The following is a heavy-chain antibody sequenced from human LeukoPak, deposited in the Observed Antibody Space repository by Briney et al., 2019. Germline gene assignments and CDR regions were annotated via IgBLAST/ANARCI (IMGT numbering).Heavy chain of an antibody. CDR2: ISAIGDIT. V-gene: IGHV3-23*01. CDR1: GFIFRSSS. J-gene: IGHJ4*02. CDR3: ARERGSSGGNTNGYFDY. D-gene: IGHD4-23*01. Sequence: PGGSLRLSCAASGFIFRSSSMSWVRQAPGKGLEWVSSISAIGDITHYAESVQGRFTISRDNSGNTLYVQMNSLSVDDTAVYYCARERGSSGGNTNGYFDYWGQGALVTVSS.